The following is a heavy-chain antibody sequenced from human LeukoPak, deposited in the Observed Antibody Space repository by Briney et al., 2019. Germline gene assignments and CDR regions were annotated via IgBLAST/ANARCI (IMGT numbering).Heavy chain of an antibody. Sequence: SVKVSCKASGYTFTSYGISWVRQAPGQGLEWMGRIIPILGIANYAQKFQGRVTITADKSTSTAYMELSSLRSEDTAVYYCARWKDAPRFRASYGMDVWGQGTTVTVSS. CDR3: ARWKDAPRFRASYGMDV. CDR2: IIPILGIA. V-gene: IGHV1-69*04. J-gene: IGHJ6*02. CDR1: GYTFTSYG. D-gene: IGHD1-1*01.